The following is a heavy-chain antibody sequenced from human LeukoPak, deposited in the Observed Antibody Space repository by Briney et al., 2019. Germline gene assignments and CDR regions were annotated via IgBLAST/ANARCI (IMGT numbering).Heavy chain of an antibody. CDR2: ISGSGDST. J-gene: IGHJ5*02. V-gene: IGHV3-23*01. CDR1: GFTFSSYA. Sequence: GGSLRLSCAASGFTFSSYAMSWVRQAPGKGLEWVSAISGSGDSTYYADSVKGRFTISRDNSKNTLYLQMNSLRAEDTAVYYCARDHKGMVITSVNWFDPWGQGTLVTVSS. D-gene: IGHD3-22*01. CDR3: ARDHKGMVITSVNWFDP.